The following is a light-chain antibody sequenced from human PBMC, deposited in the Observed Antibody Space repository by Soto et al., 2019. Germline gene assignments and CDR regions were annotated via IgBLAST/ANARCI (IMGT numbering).Light chain of an antibody. V-gene: IGLV1-40*01. CDR3: QSYDSSLSAYYV. CDR2: DNS. J-gene: IGLJ1*01. Sequence: QSVLTQPPSVSEAPGQRVTISCTGSSSNIGAGYDVHWYQQLPGTAPKLLIYDNSNRPSGVPDRFSGSKSGTSASLAITGLQAEDEADYYCQSYDSSLSAYYVFGTGTKVTVL. CDR1: SSNIGAGYD.